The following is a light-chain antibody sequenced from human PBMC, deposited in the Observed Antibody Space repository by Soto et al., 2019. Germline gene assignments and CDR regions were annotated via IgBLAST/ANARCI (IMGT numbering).Light chain of an antibody. CDR2: GAS. Sequence: EIVLTQSPGTLSLSPVERSTLSFSASQSVISTYLAWYQQKPGQAPRLLIYGASSRATGIPDRFSGSGSGTDFTLTISRLEPEDFAVYYCQQYGSSPITFGQGTRLEI. CDR1: QSVISTY. J-gene: IGKJ5*01. CDR3: QQYGSSPIT. V-gene: IGKV3-20*01.